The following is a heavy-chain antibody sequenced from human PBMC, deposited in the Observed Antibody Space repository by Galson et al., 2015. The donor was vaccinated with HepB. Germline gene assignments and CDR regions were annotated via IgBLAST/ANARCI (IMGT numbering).Heavy chain of an antibody. CDR1: GGTFSSYA. J-gene: IGHJ4*02. Sequence: SCKASGGTFSSYAISWVRQAPGQGLEWMGGIIPIFGTANYAQKFQGRVTITADESTSTAYMELSSLRSEDTAVYYCARSAYDYVWGSYAYYFGYWGQGTLVTVSS. V-gene: IGHV1-69*01. CDR3: ARSAYDYVWGSYAYYFGY. CDR2: IIPIFGTA. D-gene: IGHD3-16*01.